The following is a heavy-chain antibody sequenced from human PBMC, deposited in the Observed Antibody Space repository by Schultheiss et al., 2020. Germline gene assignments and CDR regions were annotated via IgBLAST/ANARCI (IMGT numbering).Heavy chain of an antibody. J-gene: IGHJ4*02. Sequence: SETLSLTCTVSGGSISSYYWSWIRQPPGKGLEWIGSISYSGSAYYNPSLKSRVTISVDTSKNQFSLKLSSVTAADTAVYYCARLAIVGAKTSDYWGQGTLVTVSS. CDR3: ARLAIVGAKTSDY. D-gene: IGHD1-26*01. CDR1: GGSISSYY. V-gene: IGHV4-59*05. CDR2: ISYSGSA.